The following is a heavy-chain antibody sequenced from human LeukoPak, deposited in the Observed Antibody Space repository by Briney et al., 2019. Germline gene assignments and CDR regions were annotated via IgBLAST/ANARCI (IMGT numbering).Heavy chain of an antibody. CDR3: TTACYDYVWGGYRYTEA. Sequence: GGSLRLSCAASGFTFSGSAMHWVRQASGKGLEWVGRIRSKANSYATAYAASVKGRFTISRDDSKNTAYLQMNSLKTEDTAVYYCTTACYDYVWGGYRYTEAWGQGTLVTVSS. D-gene: IGHD3-16*02. CDR2: IRSKANSYAT. J-gene: IGHJ4*02. V-gene: IGHV3-73*01. CDR1: GFTFSGSA.